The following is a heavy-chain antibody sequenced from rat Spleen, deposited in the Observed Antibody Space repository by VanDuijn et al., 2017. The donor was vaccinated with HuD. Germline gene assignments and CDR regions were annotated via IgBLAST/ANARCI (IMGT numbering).Heavy chain of an antibody. CDR1: GFTFSSYD. CDR3: ALGRGQLSW. D-gene: IGHD1-10*01. Sequence: EVQLVESGGGLVQPGRSLKLSCAASGFTFSSYDMAWVRQAPTKGLEWVATISYDDSRTYYRDSVKGRLTISRDNAKSTLYLQMESLRSEDTATYYCALGRGQLSWWGQGVMVTVSS. J-gene: IGHJ2*01. V-gene: IGHV5-29*01. CDR2: ISYDDSRT.